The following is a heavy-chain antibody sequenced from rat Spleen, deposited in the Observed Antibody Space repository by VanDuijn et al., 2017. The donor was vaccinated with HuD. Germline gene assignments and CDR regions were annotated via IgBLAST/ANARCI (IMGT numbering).Heavy chain of an antibody. CDR3: GRHGYNSHFDY. V-gene: IGHV5-29*01. D-gene: IGHD1-9*01. Sequence: EVQLVETGGGLVQPGRSLKLSCAASGFTFSDYYMAWVRQAPTKGLEWVATISSDGGRNFYRDSVKGRFTISRDNAKSSLYLQMDSLRSGDTATYYCGRHGYNSHFDYWGQGVMVTVSS. CDR2: ISSDGGRN. CDR1: GFTFSDYY. J-gene: IGHJ2*01.